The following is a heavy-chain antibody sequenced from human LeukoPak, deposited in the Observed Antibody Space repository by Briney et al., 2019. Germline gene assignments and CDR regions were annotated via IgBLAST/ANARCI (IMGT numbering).Heavy chain of an antibody. Sequence: ASVKVSCKASGYTFTGYYTHWVRQAPGQGLGWMGRINPNSGGTNYAQKFQGRVTMTRDTSISTAYMELSRLRSDDTAVYYCARVWYSSGWVDYWGQGTLVTVSS. CDR3: ARVWYSSGWVDY. V-gene: IGHV1-2*06. J-gene: IGHJ4*02. CDR1: GYTFTGYY. CDR2: INPNSGGT. D-gene: IGHD6-19*01.